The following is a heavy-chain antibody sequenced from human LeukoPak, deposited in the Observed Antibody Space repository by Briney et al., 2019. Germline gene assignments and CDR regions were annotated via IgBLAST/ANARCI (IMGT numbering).Heavy chain of an antibody. CDR3: ARVVYCGGDCYLPDY. V-gene: IGHV4-61*02. Sequence: SETLSLTCTVSGGSIGTGDYYWTWIRQPAGKGLEWIGRIYTSGSTNNNPSLKSRVTISLDTSKNQFSLQLNSVTAADTAVYYCARVVYCGGDCYLPDYWGQGTLVTVSS. CDR1: GGSIGTGDYY. CDR2: IYTSGST. D-gene: IGHD2-21*02. J-gene: IGHJ4*02.